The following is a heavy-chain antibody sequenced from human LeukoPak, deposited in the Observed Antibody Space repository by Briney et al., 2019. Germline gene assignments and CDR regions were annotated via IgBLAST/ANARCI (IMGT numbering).Heavy chain of an antibody. CDR1: GGSISSYY. V-gene: IGHV4-59*01. Sequence: SETLSLTCTVSGGSISSYYWSWIRQPPGKGLEWIGYIYYSGSTNYIPSLKSRVTISVDTSKNQFSLKLSSVTAADTAVYYCARSGDYDDSSGHHYVAFDYWGQGTLVTVSS. CDR2: IYYSGST. CDR3: ARSGDYDDSSGHHYVAFDY. D-gene: IGHD3-22*01. J-gene: IGHJ4*02.